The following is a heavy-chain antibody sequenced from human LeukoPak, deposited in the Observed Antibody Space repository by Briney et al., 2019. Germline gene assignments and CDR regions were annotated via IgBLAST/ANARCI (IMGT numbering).Heavy chain of an antibody. Sequence: RSETLSLTCTVSGDSISSYYWSWIRQPPGKGLEWIGCICNSGSPNYNPSLKSRVTISGDTSRNQFSLRLSSVTAADTAVYYCARRYCSGGSCYSGFDYWGQGTLVTVSS. V-gene: IGHV4-59*08. CDR1: GDSISSYY. CDR3: ARRYCSGGSCYSGFDY. J-gene: IGHJ4*02. CDR2: ICNSGSP. D-gene: IGHD2-15*01.